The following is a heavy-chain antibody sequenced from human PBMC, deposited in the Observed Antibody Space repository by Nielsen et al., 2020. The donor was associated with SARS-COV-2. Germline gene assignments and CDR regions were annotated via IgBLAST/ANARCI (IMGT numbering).Heavy chain of an antibody. CDR2: ISANNGNT. J-gene: IGHJ4*02. Sequence: WVRQAPGQGLEWVGWISANNGNTNYAQKFRGRVTMTTDTSTSTAYMELRSLRSDDTAIYYCARDQCLVHYFDYWGQGTLVTVSS. CDR3: ARDQCLVHYFDY. V-gene: IGHV1-18*01. D-gene: IGHD6-19*01.